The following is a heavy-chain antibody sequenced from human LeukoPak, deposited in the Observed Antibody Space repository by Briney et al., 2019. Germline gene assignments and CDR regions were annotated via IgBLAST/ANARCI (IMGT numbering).Heavy chain of an antibody. Sequence: GGSLRLSCAASGFTFSDYYMSWIRQAPGKGLEWVSYISSSGSTIYYADSVKGRFTISRDNAKNSLYLQMNSLRAEDTAVYYCATLHAEVYASLYYYYGMDVWGQGTTVTVSS. CDR2: ISSSGSTI. J-gene: IGHJ6*02. D-gene: IGHD2-8*01. CDR3: ATLHAEVYASLYYYYGMDV. V-gene: IGHV3-11*01. CDR1: GFTFSDYY.